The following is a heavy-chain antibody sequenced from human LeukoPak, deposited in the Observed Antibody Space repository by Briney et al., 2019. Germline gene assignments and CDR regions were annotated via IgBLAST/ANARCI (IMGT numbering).Heavy chain of an antibody. J-gene: IGHJ4*02. Sequence: SETLSLTCTVSGGPLSSHYWSWLRQPPGKGREWIGYIYYSGSTNDNPSLKSRVTISVDTSKNQFSLKLSSEAAADTAVYYCARHPGSSWYSVGFFDYGGQGTLVTVSS. CDR2: IYYSGST. V-gene: IGHV4-59*08. D-gene: IGHD6-13*01. CDR3: ARHPGSSWYSVGFFDY. CDR1: GGPLSSHY.